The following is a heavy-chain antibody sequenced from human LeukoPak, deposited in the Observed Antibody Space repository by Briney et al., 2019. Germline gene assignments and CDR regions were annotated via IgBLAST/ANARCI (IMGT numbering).Heavy chain of an antibody. CDR1: GFTFSSYA. CDR3: ARGVVSSSVYGMDV. V-gene: IGHV3-23*01. Sequence: GGSLRLSCAASGFTFSSYAIYWVRQAPGKGLEWVSGISGSGGDTYFADSVKGRFTISRDNSKNTVFLQVDSLRAEDTAVYYCARGVVSSSVYGMDVWGQGTTVTVSS. J-gene: IGHJ6*02. CDR2: ISGSGGDT. D-gene: IGHD6-13*01.